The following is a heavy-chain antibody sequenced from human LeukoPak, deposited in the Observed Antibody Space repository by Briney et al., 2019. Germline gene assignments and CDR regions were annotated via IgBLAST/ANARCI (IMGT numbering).Heavy chain of an antibody. CDR2: IYSGGKT. CDR1: GFTVSNSY. J-gene: IGHJ6*02. Sequence: GESLILSCAASGFTVSNSYINWVRQAPGKGQELVSIIYSGGKTYYADSVRGRFIISRDNSENTVYLQMNSLRAEDTAVYFCARPPGLAGHYSYYYGVDVWGQGTTVTVSS. D-gene: IGHD6-19*01. V-gene: IGHV3-66*01. CDR3: ARPPGLAGHYSYYYGVDV.